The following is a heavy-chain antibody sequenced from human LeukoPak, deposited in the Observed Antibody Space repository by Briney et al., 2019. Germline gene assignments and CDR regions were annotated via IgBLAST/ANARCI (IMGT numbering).Heavy chain of an antibody. V-gene: IGHV1-8*03. Sequence: GASVKVSCKASGYTFTGYYIHWVRQAPGQGLEWMGWMNPNSGNTGYAQKFQGRVTITRNTSISTAYMELSSLRSEDTAVYFCARGPYSYDSSGAFDIWGQGTMVTVSS. CDR2: MNPNSGNT. CDR1: GYTFTGYY. D-gene: IGHD3-22*01. CDR3: ARGPYSYDSSGAFDI. J-gene: IGHJ3*02.